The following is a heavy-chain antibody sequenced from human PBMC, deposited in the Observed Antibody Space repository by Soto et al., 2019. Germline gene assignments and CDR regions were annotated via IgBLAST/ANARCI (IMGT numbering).Heavy chain of an antibody. CDR3: ASAVWGIDYYCGMDV. CDR2: FNAGNGNT. V-gene: IGHV1-3*01. D-gene: IGHD3-16*01. CDR1: GYTFTSYA. Sequence: GASVKVSCKAYGYTFTSYAMHWVRQAPGQRLEWMGWFNAGNGNTKYSQKFQGRVTITRDTSASTAYMELSSLRSEDTAVYYCASAVWGIDYYCGMDVWGQGTTVTVSS. J-gene: IGHJ6*02.